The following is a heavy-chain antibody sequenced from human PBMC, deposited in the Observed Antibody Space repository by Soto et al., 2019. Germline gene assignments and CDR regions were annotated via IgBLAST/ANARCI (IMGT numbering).Heavy chain of an antibody. CDR3: ARSSRYCSSTSCLKSFGAFDI. CDR2: ISGSGGST. D-gene: IGHD2-2*01. CDR1: GFTFSSYA. J-gene: IGHJ3*02. V-gene: IGHV3-23*01. Sequence: GGSLRLSCAASGFTFSSYAMSWVRQAPGKGLEWVSAISGSGGSTYYADSVKGRFTISRDNSKNTLYLQMNSLRAEDTAVYYCARSSRYCSSTSCLKSFGAFDIWGQGTMVTVSS.